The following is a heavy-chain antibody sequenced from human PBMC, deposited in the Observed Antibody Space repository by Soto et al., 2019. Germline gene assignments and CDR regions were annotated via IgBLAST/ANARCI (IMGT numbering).Heavy chain of an antibody. Sequence: VGSLRLSCAASGFTFSSYAMSWVRQAPGKGLEWVSAISGSGSSTYYADSVKGRFAISRDNSKNTLYLQMNSLRAEDTAVYYCAKGSTTVYAFDIWGQGTRVTVSS. D-gene: IGHD4-17*01. CDR2: ISGSGSST. CDR1: GFTFSSYA. J-gene: IGHJ3*02. CDR3: AKGSTTVYAFDI. V-gene: IGHV3-23*01.